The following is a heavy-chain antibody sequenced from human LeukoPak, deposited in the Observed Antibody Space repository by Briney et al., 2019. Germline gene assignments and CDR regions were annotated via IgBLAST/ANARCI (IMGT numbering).Heavy chain of an antibody. CDR3: ARSYRGYYGSGVNWFDP. D-gene: IGHD3-10*01. CDR1: GGSISSSSYY. V-gene: IGHV4-39*01. J-gene: IGHJ5*02. CDR2: IYYSGST. Sequence: SETLSLTCTVSGGSISSSSYYWGWIRQPPGKGLEWIGSIYYSGSTYYNPSLKSRVTISVDTSKNQFSLKLSSVTAADTAVYYCARSYRGYYGSGVNWFDPWGQGTLVTVSS.